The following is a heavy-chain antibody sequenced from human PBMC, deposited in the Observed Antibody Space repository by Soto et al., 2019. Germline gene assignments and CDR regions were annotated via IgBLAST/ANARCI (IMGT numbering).Heavy chain of an antibody. CDR3: ARDIFGGGLGESTWLDP. CDR1: GYTFTSYG. J-gene: IGHJ5*02. D-gene: IGHD3-16*01. Sequence: ASVKVSCKASGYTFTSYGISWVRQAPGQGLEWMGWISAYNGNTNYAQKFQGRVTMTTDTSTSTAYMELRSLRSDDTAVYYCARDIFGGGLGESTWLDPWGKETLVTVPS. V-gene: IGHV1-18*01. CDR2: ISAYNGNT.